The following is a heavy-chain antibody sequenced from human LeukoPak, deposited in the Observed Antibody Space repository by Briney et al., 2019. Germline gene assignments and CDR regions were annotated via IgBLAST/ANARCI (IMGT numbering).Heavy chain of an antibody. V-gene: IGHV3-23*01. CDR2: ISGSGGST. J-gene: IGHJ4*02. Sequence: GGSLRLSCAASGFTFSSYSMNWVRQAPGKGLEWVSAISGSGGSTYYADSVKGRFTISRDNSKNTLYLQMNSLRAEDTAVYYCAKDRVVFEMAFDYWGQGTLVTVSS. CDR3: AKDRVVFEMAFDY. CDR1: GFTFSSYS. D-gene: IGHD5-24*01.